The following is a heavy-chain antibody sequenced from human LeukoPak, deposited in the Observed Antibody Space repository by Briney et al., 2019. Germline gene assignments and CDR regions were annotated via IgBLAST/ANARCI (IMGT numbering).Heavy chain of an antibody. CDR1: AYTFTAYY. D-gene: IGHD3-22*01. CDR3: ARWEASPSRGWFYH. J-gene: IGHJ5*02. V-gene: IGHV1-2*02. CDR2: MNPNNGDT. Sequence: ASVQVSCKASAYTFTAYYVHWVRQAPGQGLEWMGWMNPNNGDTNYAQKFQGRVTMTRDTSISTAYMELTGLTSDDTAVYYCARWEASPSRGWFYHWGQGTLVTVSS.